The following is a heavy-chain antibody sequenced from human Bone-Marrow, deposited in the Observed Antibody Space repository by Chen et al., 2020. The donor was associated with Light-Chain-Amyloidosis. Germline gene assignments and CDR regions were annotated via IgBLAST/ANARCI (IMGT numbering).Heavy chain of an antibody. V-gene: IGHV3-21*06. CDR1: GFTFASYT. Sequence: GLVKPGGSLRLSCAASGFTFASYTMNCVRQAPGKGLEWVSSIDSSGTYINYADSTRGRFSISRDNAKNSLYLQITSLRAEDTAVYYCARDQVEYKFFYYMDVWGKGTTVTVSS. J-gene: IGHJ6*03. CDR2: IDSSGTYI. CDR3: ARDQVEYKFFYYMDV. D-gene: IGHD6-6*01.